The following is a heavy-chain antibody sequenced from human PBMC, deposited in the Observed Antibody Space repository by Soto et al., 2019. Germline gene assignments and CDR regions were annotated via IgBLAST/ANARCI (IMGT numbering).Heavy chain of an antibody. D-gene: IGHD2-21*02. CDR2: IIPIFGTA. Sequence: APVKVSCKASGGTFSSYAISWERQAPGQGLEWMGGIIPIFGTANYAQKFQGRVTITADKSTSTAYMELSSLRSEDTAVYYCARDLKCGGDCFHDAFDIWGQGTMVTVSS. CDR3: ARDLKCGGDCFHDAFDI. J-gene: IGHJ3*02. CDR1: GGTFSSYA. V-gene: IGHV1-69*06.